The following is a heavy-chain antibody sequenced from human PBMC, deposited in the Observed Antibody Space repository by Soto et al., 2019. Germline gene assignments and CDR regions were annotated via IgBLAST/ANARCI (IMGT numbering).Heavy chain of an antibody. CDR3: ARDPAYQGSNRYTPGRFTFGP. D-gene: IGHD3-16*02. Sequence: GASVKVSCKASGGTFSSYAISWVRQAPGQGLEWMGGIIPIFGSANYAQKFQGRVTITADKSTSTAYMELRSLRSDDTAVYYCARDPAYQGSNRYTPGRFTFGPWGQRTLVTVTS. CDR1: GGTFSSYA. J-gene: IGHJ5*02. V-gene: IGHV1-69*06. CDR2: IIPIFGSA.